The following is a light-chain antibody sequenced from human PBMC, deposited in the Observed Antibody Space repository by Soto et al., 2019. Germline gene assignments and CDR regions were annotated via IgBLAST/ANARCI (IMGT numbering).Light chain of an antibody. CDR1: QSVLCSSNNKNY. Sequence: DILMTQSPDSLAVSLGERATINCKSSQSVLCSSNNKNYLAWYQQTPGQTPKLLIYWASTRASGVPDRFSGSGSGTDFTLTISRLQAEDVAVYYCQQYYSTPLTFGGGTKVDIK. J-gene: IGKJ4*01. V-gene: IGKV4-1*01. CDR2: WAS. CDR3: QQYYSTPLT.